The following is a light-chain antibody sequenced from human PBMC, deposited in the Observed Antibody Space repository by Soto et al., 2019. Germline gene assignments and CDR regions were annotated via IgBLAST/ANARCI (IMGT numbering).Light chain of an antibody. CDR1: QSVSSTH. Sequence: EIVLTQSPGTLSLSPGERATLSCGASQSVSSTHLAWYQQKPGQAPRLLIYGASSRATGIPDRFSGSGSGTDFTLTVSRLEPEDFAVYYCQHFGSLPLTFGGG. V-gene: IGKV3-20*01. CDR2: GAS. CDR3: QHFGSLPLT. J-gene: IGKJ4*01.